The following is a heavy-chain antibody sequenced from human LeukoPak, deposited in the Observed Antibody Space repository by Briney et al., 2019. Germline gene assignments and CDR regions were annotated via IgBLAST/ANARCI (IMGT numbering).Heavy chain of an antibody. CDR2: ISSSSSYI. Sequence: GGSLRLSCAASGFTFSSYSMNWVRQAPGKGLEWVSSISSSSSYIYYADSVKGRFTISRDNAKNSLYLQMNSLRAEDTAVYYCAREWSPQYYYDSSGFRFDPWGQGTLVTVSS. V-gene: IGHV3-21*01. CDR3: AREWSPQYYYDSSGFRFDP. J-gene: IGHJ5*02. D-gene: IGHD3-22*01. CDR1: GFTFSSYS.